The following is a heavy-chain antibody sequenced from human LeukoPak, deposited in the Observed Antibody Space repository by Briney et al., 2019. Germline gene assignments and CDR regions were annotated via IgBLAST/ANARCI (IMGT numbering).Heavy chain of an antibody. Sequence: GGSLRLSCTASGFAFSDYWMSWVRQAPGKGLVWLANINQDGSQTSYVDSVRGRFTVSRDNAKNSLYLQMNSLRADDTAVYYCARDSSPRYSGYDWVYWGRGTLVTVSS. V-gene: IGHV3-7*01. CDR2: INQDGSQT. J-gene: IGHJ4*02. D-gene: IGHD5-12*01. CDR3: ARDSSPRYSGYDWVY. CDR1: GFAFSDYW.